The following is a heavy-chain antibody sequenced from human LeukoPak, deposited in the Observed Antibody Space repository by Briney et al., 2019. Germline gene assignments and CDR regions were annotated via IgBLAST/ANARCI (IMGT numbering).Heavy chain of an antibody. J-gene: IGHJ5*02. Sequence: GGALRVSCPHSRLTLRSYWMLLVRQAPATGQVWVSRINSDGSSTSYADSVKGRFTISRDNAKNTLYLQMNSLRAEDTAVYYCARLTNLYNWCDPWGQGTLVTVSS. D-gene: IGHD2-8*01. CDR1: RLTLRSYW. CDR2: INSDGSST. CDR3: ARLTNLYNWCDP. V-gene: IGHV3-74*01.